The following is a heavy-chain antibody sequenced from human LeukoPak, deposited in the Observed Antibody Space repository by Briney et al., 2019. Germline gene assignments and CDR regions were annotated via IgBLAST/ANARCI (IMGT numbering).Heavy chain of an antibody. CDR2: INWNGGST. CDR3: ARDATFYYYYYMDV. CDR1: GFTFDDYG. V-gene: IGHV3-20*04. Sequence: GGSLRLSCAASGFTFDDYGMSWVRQAPGKGLEWVSGINWNGGSTGYADSVKGRFTISRDNAKNSLYLRMNSLRAEDTALYYCARDATFYYYYYMDVWGKGTTVTVSS. J-gene: IGHJ6*03.